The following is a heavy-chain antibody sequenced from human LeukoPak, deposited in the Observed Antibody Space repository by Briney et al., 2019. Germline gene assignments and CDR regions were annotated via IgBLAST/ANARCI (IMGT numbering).Heavy chain of an antibody. V-gene: IGHV4-39*01. CDR1: GGSISSSSYY. CDR2: IYYSGST. J-gene: IGHJ4*02. Sequence: SETLSLTCTVSGGSISSSSYYWGWIRQPPGKGLEWIGSIYYSGSTYYNPSLKSRVTISVDTSKNQFSLKLSSVTAADTAVYYCARTVVRGVIIKNYFDYWGQGTLVTVSS. CDR3: ARTVVRGVIIKNYFDY. D-gene: IGHD3-10*01.